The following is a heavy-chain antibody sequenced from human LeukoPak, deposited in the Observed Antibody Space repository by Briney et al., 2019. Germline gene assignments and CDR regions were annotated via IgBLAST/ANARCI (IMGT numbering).Heavy chain of an antibody. Sequence: GGSLRLSCAASGFTVSSNYMSWVRQAPRKGLEWVSVIYSGGSTYYADSVKGRFTISRDNPKNTLYLQMNSLRAEDTAVYYCASTCSGGSCYSALYYYYGMDVWGQGTTVTVSS. CDR2: IYSGGST. J-gene: IGHJ6*02. V-gene: IGHV3-66*01. D-gene: IGHD2-15*01. CDR3: ASTCSGGSCYSALYYYYGMDV. CDR1: GFTVSSNY.